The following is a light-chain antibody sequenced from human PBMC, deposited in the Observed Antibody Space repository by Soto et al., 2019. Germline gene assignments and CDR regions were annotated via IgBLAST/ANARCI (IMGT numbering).Light chain of an antibody. CDR1: QTISSW. V-gene: IGKV1-5*03. J-gene: IGKJ1*01. CDR2: KAS. CDR3: QQYNSYSQT. Sequence: IQMTQSPSTLSGYVGDRVTITCRASQTISSWLAWYQQKPGKAPKLLIYKASTLKSGVPSRFSGSGSGTEFTLTISSLQPDDFATYYCQQYNSYSQTFGQGTKVDIK.